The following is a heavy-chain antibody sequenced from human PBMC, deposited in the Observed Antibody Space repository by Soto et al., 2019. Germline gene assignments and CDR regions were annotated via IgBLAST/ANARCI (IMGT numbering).Heavy chain of an antibody. Sequence: SETLSLTCTVSGGSISSYYWSWIRQPPGKGLEWIGYIYYSGSTNYNPSLKSRVTISVDTSKNQFSLKLSSVTAADTAVYYCARRGGYSGYDYYYYYYMDVWGKGTTVTVSS. CDR3: ARRGGYSGYDYYYYYYMDV. CDR2: IYYSGST. D-gene: IGHD5-12*01. V-gene: IGHV4-59*08. CDR1: GGSISSYY. J-gene: IGHJ6*03.